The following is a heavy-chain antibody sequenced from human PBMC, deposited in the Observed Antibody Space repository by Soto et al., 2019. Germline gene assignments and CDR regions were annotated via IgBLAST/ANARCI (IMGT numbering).Heavy chain of an antibody. Sequence: GGSLRLSCAASGFSFSSFAMSWVRQAPGKGLEWVSVISDRDGSTYFADSVKGRFTISRDNSKNTLYLQMNSLRAEDTAVYYCANLVVPHDYWGQGTLVTVSS. V-gene: IGHV3-23*01. CDR2: ISDRDGST. J-gene: IGHJ4*02. D-gene: IGHD2-15*01. CDR3: ANLVVPHDY. CDR1: GFSFSSFA.